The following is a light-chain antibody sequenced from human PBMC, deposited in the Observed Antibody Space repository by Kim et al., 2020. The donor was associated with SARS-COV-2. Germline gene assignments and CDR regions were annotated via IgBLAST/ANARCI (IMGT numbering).Light chain of an antibody. V-gene: IGKV3-15*01. J-gene: IGKJ2*01. CDR2: GAS. CDR3: QQYNNWPLT. CDR1: QSVSSN. Sequence: SGSPGERATLSCRASQSVSSNLAWYQEKPGQAPRHLIYGASTRATGIPARFSGSGSGTEFTLTISSLQSEDFAVYYCQQYNNWPLTFGQGTKLEI.